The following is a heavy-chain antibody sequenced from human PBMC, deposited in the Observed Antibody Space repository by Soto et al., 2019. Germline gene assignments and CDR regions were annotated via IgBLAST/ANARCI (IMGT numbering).Heavy chain of an antibody. CDR2: IKQDGSEK. CDR1: GFTFSSYW. CDR3: ARVSDGAARTDYYYMDV. D-gene: IGHD6-6*01. V-gene: IGHV3-7*01. J-gene: IGHJ6*03. Sequence: EVQLVESGGGLVQPGWSLRISCAASGFTFSSYWMSWVRQAPGKGLEWVANIKQDGSEKYYVDSVKGRFTISRDNAKHSLDLQMNSRRAEDTAVYYCARVSDGAARTDYYYMDVWGKGTTVTVSS.